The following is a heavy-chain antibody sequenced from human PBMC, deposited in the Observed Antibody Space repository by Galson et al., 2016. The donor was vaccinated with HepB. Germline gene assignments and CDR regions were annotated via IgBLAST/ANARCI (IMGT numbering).Heavy chain of an antibody. CDR3: ARGYCSATDCYAGLGLDV. CDR2: INPNGGGT. CDR1: GYTFTTYY. D-gene: IGHD2-2*01. J-gene: IGHJ6*02. Sequence: SVKVSCKALGYTFTTYYIHWIRQAPGQGLEWMGIINPNGGGTTFAQRFQGRVTMTRDTSTSTVYIDLSSLRSEDTAVYYCARGYCSATDCYAGLGLDVWGQGTTVTVSS. V-gene: IGHV1-46*01.